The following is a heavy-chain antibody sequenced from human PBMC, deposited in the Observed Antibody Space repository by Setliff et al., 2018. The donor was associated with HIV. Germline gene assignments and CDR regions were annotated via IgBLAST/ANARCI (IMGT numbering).Heavy chain of an antibody. CDR2: VYDSGST. CDR3: ARAHVAARPFDH. J-gene: IGHJ4*02. V-gene: IGHV4-34*01. Sequence: PSETLSLTCAVYGGSFSGYHWSWIRQAPRKRLEWIGEVYDSGSTNYNPSLKSRVTVTVDTSKNQFSLKLSSVTAADTAVYYCARAHVAARPFDHWGQGTLVTVSS. D-gene: IGHD6-6*01. CDR1: GGSFSGYH.